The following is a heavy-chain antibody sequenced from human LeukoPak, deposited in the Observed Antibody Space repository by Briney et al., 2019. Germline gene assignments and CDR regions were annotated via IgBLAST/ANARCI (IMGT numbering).Heavy chain of an antibody. J-gene: IGHJ4*02. V-gene: IGHV3-30*02. D-gene: IGHD2-15*01. Sequence: GGSLRLSCAASGFTFSTYGMPWVRQAPGKGLEWVAFISYDGSNKYYADYVKGRFTISRDNSKNTLYLQMNNLRADDTAVYYCAKARYDGEVMIAATDYWGQGTLVTVSS. CDR2: ISYDGSNK. CDR3: AKARYDGEVMIAATDY. CDR1: GFTFSTYG.